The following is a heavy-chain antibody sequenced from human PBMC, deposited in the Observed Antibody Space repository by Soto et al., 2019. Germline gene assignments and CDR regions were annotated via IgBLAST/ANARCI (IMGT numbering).Heavy chain of an antibody. D-gene: IGHD2-21*01. Sequence: QVQLVESGGGVVQPGRSLRLSCAASGFTFSSYGMHWVRQAPGKGLEWVAVIWYDGSNKYYADSVKGRFTISRDNSKNTLYLRMNSLRAEDTSVYYCARDPGGGDRSNFWYYGMDVWGQGTTVTVSS. CDR2: IWYDGSNK. V-gene: IGHV3-33*01. J-gene: IGHJ6*02. CDR1: GFTFSSYG. CDR3: ARDPGGGDRSNFWYYGMDV.